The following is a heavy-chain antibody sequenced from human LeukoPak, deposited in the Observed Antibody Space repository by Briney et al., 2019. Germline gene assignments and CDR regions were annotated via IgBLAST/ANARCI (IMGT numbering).Heavy chain of an antibody. CDR2: ISSGSTTI. J-gene: IGHJ4*02. CDR3: AREYVWGSSRYLDY. Sequence: SCKASGGTFSTYALHWVRPAPGKGLEWVSFISSGSTTIFYADSVKGRFTISRDNTKNSLHLQLYSLRAEDTAVYYCAREYVWGSSRYLDYWGQGTLVTVSS. CDR1: GGTFSTYA. D-gene: IGHD3-16*02. V-gene: IGHV3-48*04.